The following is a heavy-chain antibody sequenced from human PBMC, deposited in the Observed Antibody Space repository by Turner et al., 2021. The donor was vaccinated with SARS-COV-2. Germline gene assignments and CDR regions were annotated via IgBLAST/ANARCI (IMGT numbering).Heavy chain of an antibody. D-gene: IGHD3-3*01. Sequence: QLQLQESGPGLVKPSETLSLTCTASGGPISSSRYYWVWIRQPPGKGLEWIGSIYYSGSTNYNPSLKSRVTISVDTSKNQFSLKLSSVTAADTAVYYCARLDYDFWSGYPDRGYFDLWGRGTLVTVSS. CDR1: GGPISSSRYY. CDR3: ARLDYDFWSGYPDRGYFDL. J-gene: IGHJ2*01. V-gene: IGHV4-39*01. CDR2: IYYSGST.